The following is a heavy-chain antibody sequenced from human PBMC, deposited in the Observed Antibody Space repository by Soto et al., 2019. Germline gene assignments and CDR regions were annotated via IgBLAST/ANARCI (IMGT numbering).Heavy chain of an antibody. CDR2: ISYDGSNK. J-gene: IGHJ4*02. Sequence: GWSLRLSCAASGFTFSSYAMHWFRQAPGKGLEWVAVISYDGSNKYYADSVKGRFTISRDNSKNTLYLQMNSLRAEDTAVYYCARARYCTNGVCYGPFDYWGQGTLVTVSS. D-gene: IGHD2-8*01. V-gene: IGHV3-30-3*01. CDR1: GFTFSSYA. CDR3: ARARYCTNGVCYGPFDY.